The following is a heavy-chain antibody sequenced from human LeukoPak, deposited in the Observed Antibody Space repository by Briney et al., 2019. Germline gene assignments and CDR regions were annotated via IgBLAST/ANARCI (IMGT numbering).Heavy chain of an antibody. J-gene: IGHJ4*02. Sequence: SETLSLTCTVSGGSISSSSYYWGWIRQPPGKGLEWIGSIYYSGSTYYNPSLKSRVTISVDTSKNQFSLKLSSVTAADTAVYYCARVRSIAAAGLFEYWGQGTLITVSS. V-gene: IGHV4-39*07. D-gene: IGHD6-13*01. CDR1: GGSISSSSYY. CDR2: IYYSGST. CDR3: ARVRSIAAAGLFEY.